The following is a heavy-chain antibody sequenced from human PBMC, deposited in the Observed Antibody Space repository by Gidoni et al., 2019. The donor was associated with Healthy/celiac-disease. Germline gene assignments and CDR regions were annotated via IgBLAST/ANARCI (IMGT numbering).Heavy chain of an antibody. D-gene: IGHD2-15*01. CDR1: GYSFTSYW. J-gene: IGHJ5*02. CDR2: IDPGDSDT. V-gene: IGHV5-51*03. CDR3: ARLLVVAAAGNWFDP. Sequence: EVQLVKSGAEVKKPGESLKISCKGSGYSFTSYWIGWVRQMPGKGLEWMGIIDPGDSDTRYSPSFQGQVTISADKSISTAYLQWSSLKASDTAMYYCARLLVVAAAGNWFDPWGQGTLVTVSS.